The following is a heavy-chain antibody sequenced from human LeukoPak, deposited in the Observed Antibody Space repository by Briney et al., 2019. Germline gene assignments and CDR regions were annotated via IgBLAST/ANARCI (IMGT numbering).Heavy chain of an antibody. Sequence: ASVKVSCKASGYSFTSYGISWVRQAPGQGLEWMGWTSAYSSNTNSAQKVQGRVTVTTDTSASTAYMELRSLRSDDTAMYYCARDRAAAAGTRSFGYYGMDVWGQGTTVTVSS. J-gene: IGHJ6*02. CDR3: ARDRAAAAGTRSFGYYGMDV. V-gene: IGHV1-18*01. D-gene: IGHD6-13*01. CDR1: GYSFTSYG. CDR2: TSAYSSNT.